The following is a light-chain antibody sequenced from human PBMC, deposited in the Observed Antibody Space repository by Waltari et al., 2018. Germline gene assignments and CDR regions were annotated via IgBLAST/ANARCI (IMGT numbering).Light chain of an antibody. CDR2: YAN. Sequence: ILMSQSPSSLSASVGDRVTITCRASQGISSYLNWYQQKPGKAPKLLIYYANSLASGVPSRFSGSGSGTEFTLTISSLQPEDFATYYCQQGNSYPFTFGPGTKLDIK. CDR3: QQGNSYPFT. V-gene: IGKV1-13*02. J-gene: IGKJ3*01. CDR1: QGISSY.